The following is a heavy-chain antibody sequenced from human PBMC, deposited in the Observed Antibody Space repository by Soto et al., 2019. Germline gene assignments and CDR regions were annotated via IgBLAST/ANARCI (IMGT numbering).Heavy chain of an antibody. Sequence: ASVKVSCKVSGYTLPELSMHWVRQAPGKGLERMGGFDPEDGETIYAQKFQGRVTMTEDTSTDTAYMEPSSLRSEDTAVYYCATSLDSIALYGMDVWGQGTTVTVSS. D-gene: IGHD4-4*01. CDR1: GYTLPELS. CDR2: FDPEDGET. V-gene: IGHV1-24*01. J-gene: IGHJ6*02. CDR3: ATSLDSIALYGMDV.